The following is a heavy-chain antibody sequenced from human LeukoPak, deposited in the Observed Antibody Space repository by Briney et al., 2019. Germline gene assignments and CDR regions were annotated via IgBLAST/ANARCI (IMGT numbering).Heavy chain of an antibody. CDR2: IYNRGST. D-gene: IGHD2-15*01. J-gene: IGHJ4*02. V-gene: IGHV4-59*01. Sequence: SETLSLTCTVSGGSISSYYWSWIRQPPGKGLEWIGYIYNRGSTNHNPSLKSRVTISVDTSKNQFSLKLSSVTAADTAVYYCARDLKSGVAATRGQGTLLTVS. CDR3: ARDLKSGVAAT. CDR1: GGSISSYY.